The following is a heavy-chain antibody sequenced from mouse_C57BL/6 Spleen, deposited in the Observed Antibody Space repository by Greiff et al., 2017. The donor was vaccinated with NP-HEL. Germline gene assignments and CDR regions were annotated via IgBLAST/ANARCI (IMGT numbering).Heavy chain of an antibody. J-gene: IGHJ3*01. Sequence: EVQLVESGGDLVKPGGSLKLSCAASGFTFSSYGMSWVRQTPDKRLEWVATISSGGSYTYYPDSVKGRFTISRDNAKNTLYLQMSSLKSEDTAMYYCARQKTEAWFAYWGQGTLVTVSA. CDR2: ISSGGSYT. CDR1: GFTFSSYG. V-gene: IGHV5-6*01. CDR3: ARQKTEAWFAY.